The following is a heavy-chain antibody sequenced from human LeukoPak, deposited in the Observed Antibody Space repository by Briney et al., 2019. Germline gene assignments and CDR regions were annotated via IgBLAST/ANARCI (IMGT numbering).Heavy chain of an antibody. J-gene: IGHJ6*02. V-gene: IGHV1-18*01. D-gene: IGHD6-13*01. CDR3: ARASRAAAGTDYGMDV. CDR2: ISAYNGNT. CDR1: GYTFTSYG. Sequence: ASVKVSCKASGYTFTSYGISWVRQAPGQGLEWMGWISAYNGNTNYAQKLQGRVTMTTDTSTSTAYMELRSLRSDDTAVYYCARASRAAAGTDYGMDVWGQGTTVTVSS.